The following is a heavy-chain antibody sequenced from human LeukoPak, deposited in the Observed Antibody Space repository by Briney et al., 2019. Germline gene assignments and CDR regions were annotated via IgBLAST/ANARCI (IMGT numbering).Heavy chain of an antibody. CDR1: GFPLSSLA. CDR2: SGTRSGTK. CDR3: LLQMTYGELSDPDF. Sequence: GVALRLSCAASGFPLSSLAMHWVRQAPGKGLEWVSSSGTRSGTKYYADSVMGRFTISRDRAMNSVSLQINSLRAEDTAVYYCLLQMTYGELSDPDFRGQGTLVTVSS. V-gene: IGHV3-21*01. D-gene: IGHD3-16*02. J-gene: IGHJ4*02.